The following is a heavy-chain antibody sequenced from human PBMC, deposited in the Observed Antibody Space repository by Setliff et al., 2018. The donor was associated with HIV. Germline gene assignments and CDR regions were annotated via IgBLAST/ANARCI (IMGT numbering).Heavy chain of an antibody. CDR3: AAVPWGHSSLIIDH. V-gene: IGHV3-7*01. J-gene: IGHJ4*02. CDR2: INQDGSEK. CDR1: GFTFTSYW. D-gene: IGHD3-16*01. Sequence: GGSLRLSCAASGFTFTSYWMIWVRQAPGKGLEWVANINQDGSEKNYADSVKGRFTISRDNAKNSVYLQMHSLRVEDTAVYYCAAVPWGHSSLIIDHWGQGTPVTVSS.